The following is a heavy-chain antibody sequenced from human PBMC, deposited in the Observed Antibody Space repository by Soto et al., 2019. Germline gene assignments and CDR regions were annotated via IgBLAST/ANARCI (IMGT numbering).Heavy chain of an antibody. V-gene: IGHV3-30-3*01. D-gene: IGHD2-21*01. CDR2: ISYDGSNK. Sequence: QVQLVESGGGVVQPGRSLRLSCAASGFTFSSYAMHWVRQAPGKGLEWVAVISYDGSNKYYADSVKGRFTISRDNSKNTLYLQMNSLRAEDTAVYYCARDTAAGDCYNLGYGMDVWGQGTTVTVSS. CDR3: ARDTAAGDCYNLGYGMDV. CDR1: GFTFSSYA. J-gene: IGHJ6*02.